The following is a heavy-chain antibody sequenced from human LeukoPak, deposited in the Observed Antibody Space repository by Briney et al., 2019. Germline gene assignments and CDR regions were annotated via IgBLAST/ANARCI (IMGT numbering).Heavy chain of an antibody. CDR1: GFTFSLFA. Sequence: GGSLRLSCAASGFTFSLFAMHWVRQAPGKGLEWVSAISGSGGATYHADADSVKGRFTISRDNSKNALYLQINNLRAEGTAVYYCAKDGYNYDSSGHFDYWGQGTLVTVSS. CDR2: ISGSGGAT. V-gene: IGHV3-23*01. CDR3: AKDGYNYDSSGHFDY. D-gene: IGHD3-22*01. J-gene: IGHJ4*02.